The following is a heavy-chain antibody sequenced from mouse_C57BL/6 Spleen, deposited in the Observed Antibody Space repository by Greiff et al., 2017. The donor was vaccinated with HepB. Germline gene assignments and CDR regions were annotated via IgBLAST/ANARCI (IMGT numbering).Heavy chain of an antibody. D-gene: IGHD4-1*01. Sequence: QVQLQQSGAELVRPGASVTLSCKASGYTFTDYEMHWVKQTPVHGLEWIGAIDPETGGTAYNQKFKGKAILTADKSSSTAYMELRSLTSEDSAVYYCTRKSGGWDWFAYWGQGTLVTVSA. CDR3: TRKSGGWDWFAY. CDR2: IDPETGGT. J-gene: IGHJ3*01. CDR1: GYTFTDYE. V-gene: IGHV1-15*01.